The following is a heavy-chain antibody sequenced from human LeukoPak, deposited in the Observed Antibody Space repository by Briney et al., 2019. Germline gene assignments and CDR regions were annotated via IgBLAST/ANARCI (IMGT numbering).Heavy chain of an antibody. J-gene: IGHJ4*02. CDR1: GYTFTSYD. Sequence: EASVTVSCTASGYTFTSYDINWVRQAPGQGLEWMGWMNPNSGNTGYAQKFQGRVTMTRNTSISTAYMELSSLRSEDTAVYYCARGTYYYGSGSYTYWGQGTLVTVSS. CDR2: MNPNSGNT. D-gene: IGHD3-10*01. CDR3: ARGTYYYGSGSYTY. V-gene: IGHV1-8*01.